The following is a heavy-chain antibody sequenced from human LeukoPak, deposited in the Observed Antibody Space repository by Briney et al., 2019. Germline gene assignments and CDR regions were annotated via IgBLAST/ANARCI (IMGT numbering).Heavy chain of an antibody. Sequence: NPSETLSLTCTVSGGSISSGGYYWSWIRQHPGKGLEWIGYIYYSGSTYYNPSLKSRVTISVDTSKNQFSLKLSSVTAADTAVYYCARLPRRMRSYSGYGNYYGMDVWGQGTTVTVSS. CDR1: GGSISSGGYY. CDR3: ARLPRRMRSYSGYGNYYGMDV. D-gene: IGHD5-12*01. V-gene: IGHV4-31*03. J-gene: IGHJ6*02. CDR2: IYYSGST.